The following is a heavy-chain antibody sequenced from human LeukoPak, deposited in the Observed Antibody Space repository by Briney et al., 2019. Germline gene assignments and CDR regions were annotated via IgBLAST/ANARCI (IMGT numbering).Heavy chain of an antibody. CDR1: GFSFDRYE. V-gene: IGHV3-48*03. Sequence: PVGSLSLSCAASGFSFDRYEMNWVRRAPGRGLEWISYVSANGATTYYAESVRGRFSISRDNAKTSLSLQVNSLRVEDTAVYYCAIGGEGSGTYFGHWGQGTLVTVFS. CDR3: AIGGEGSGTYFGH. J-gene: IGHJ1*01. D-gene: IGHD1-26*01. CDR2: VSANGATT.